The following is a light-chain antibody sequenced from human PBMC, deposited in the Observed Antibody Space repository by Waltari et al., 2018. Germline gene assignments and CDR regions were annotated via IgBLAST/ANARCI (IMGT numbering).Light chain of an antibody. J-gene: IGLJ1*01. CDR3: CSYTGSSTSYG. CDR1: SYLSDYHP. Sequence: QFSLSPPSLLSGAPGTVPTLPLHWARSYLSDYHPFAWYQHHPNRAPKLIIYEATKRPSGISHRFSGAKSGATASLRISGLQADDEADYYCCSYTGSSTSYGCGGGTKVTVL. CDR2: EAT. V-gene: IGLV2-23*01.